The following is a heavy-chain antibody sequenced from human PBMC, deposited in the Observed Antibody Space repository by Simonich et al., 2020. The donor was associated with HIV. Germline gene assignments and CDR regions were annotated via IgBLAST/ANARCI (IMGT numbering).Heavy chain of an antibody. D-gene: IGHD2-2*01. CDR2: INHSGST. J-gene: IGHJ4*02. Sequence: QVQLQQWGAGLLKPSETLSLTCAVYGGSFSGYNWSWIRQPPGKGREWIGEINHSGSTNYNPSLKSRVTISVDTAKNQFSLKLSSVTAADTAVYYCARGFYQRLYYFDYWGQGTLVTVSS. CDR3: ARGFYQRLYYFDY. V-gene: IGHV4-34*01. CDR1: GGSFSGYN.